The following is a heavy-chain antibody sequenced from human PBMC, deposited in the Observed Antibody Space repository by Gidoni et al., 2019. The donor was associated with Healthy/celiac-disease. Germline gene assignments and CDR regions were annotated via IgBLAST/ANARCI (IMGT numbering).Heavy chain of an antibody. Sequence: EVQLVEAGGGLVQPGGSLRLACAALGFPVRSNYISWVRQAQGKGLEWVSVIYSGGSTYYADSVKGRFTISRDNSKNTLYLKMNSLRAEDTAVYYCARDRRDIVVRARYYYYYGMDVWGQGTTVTVSS. CDR2: IYSGGST. CDR3: ARDRRDIVVRARYYYYYGMDV. J-gene: IGHJ6*02. D-gene: IGHD2-2*01. CDR1: GFPVRSNY. V-gene: IGHV3-66*01.